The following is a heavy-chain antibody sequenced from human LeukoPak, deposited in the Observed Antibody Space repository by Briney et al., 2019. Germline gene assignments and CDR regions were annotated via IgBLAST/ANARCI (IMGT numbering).Heavy chain of an antibody. CDR2: IRSKAYGGTT. J-gene: IGHJ4*02. CDR3: TRERLTIGYCSGGSCYPFDY. V-gene: IGHV3-49*03. D-gene: IGHD2-15*01. Sequence: GGSLRLSCTASGFTFGDYAMSWFRQAPGKGLEWVGFIRSKAYGGTTEYAASVKGRFTISRDDSKSIAYLQMNSLKTEDTAVYYCTRERLTIGYCSGGSCYPFDYWGQGTLVTVSS. CDR1: GFTFGDYA.